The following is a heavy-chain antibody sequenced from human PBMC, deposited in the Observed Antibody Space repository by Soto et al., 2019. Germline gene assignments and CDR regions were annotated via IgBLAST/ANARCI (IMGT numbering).Heavy chain of an antibody. J-gene: IGHJ4*02. D-gene: IGHD3-22*01. V-gene: IGHV1-18*01. Sequence: ASVKVSCKASGYTFTSYGISWVRQAPGQGLEWMGWISAYNGNTNYAQKLQGRVTMTTDTSTSTAYMELRSLRSDDTAVYYCARVGAGYYYDSRGYYGEFDYWGQGTLVTVS. CDR1: GYTFTSYG. CDR3: ARVGAGYYYDSRGYYGEFDY. CDR2: ISAYNGNT.